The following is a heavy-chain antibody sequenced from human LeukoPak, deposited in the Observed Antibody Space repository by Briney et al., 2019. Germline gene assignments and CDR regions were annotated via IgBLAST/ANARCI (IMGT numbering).Heavy chain of an antibody. CDR2: INWNSGSI. CDR1: GFTFDDYA. J-gene: IGHJ4*02. CDR3: AKGDSSTPKYYLGY. V-gene: IGHV3-9*01. D-gene: IGHD3-22*01. Sequence: GESLRLSCAASGFTFDDYAMHWVRQAPGKGLEWVSGINWNSGSIDYADSVKGRFTISRDNAKNSLYLQMNSLRAEDTALYYCAKGDSSTPKYYLGYWGQGTLVTVSS.